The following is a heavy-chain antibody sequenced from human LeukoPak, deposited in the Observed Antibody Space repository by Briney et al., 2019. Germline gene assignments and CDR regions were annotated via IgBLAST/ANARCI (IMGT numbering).Heavy chain of an antibody. Sequence: SETLSLTCTVSGGSISSYYWSWIRQPPGKGLEWIGYIYYSGSTNYNPSLKSRVTMSVDTSKNQFSLKLSSVTAADTAVYYCARDQLGGYYYDYWGQGTLVAVSS. D-gene: IGHD3-22*01. CDR1: GGSISSYY. CDR3: ARDQLGGYYYDY. V-gene: IGHV4-59*01. J-gene: IGHJ4*02. CDR2: IYYSGST.